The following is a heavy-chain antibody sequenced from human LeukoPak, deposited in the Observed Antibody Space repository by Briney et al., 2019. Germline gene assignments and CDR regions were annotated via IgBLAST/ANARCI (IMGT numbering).Heavy chain of an antibody. D-gene: IGHD2-15*01. CDR3: ARGKDSVGP. CDR1: GGSISTFH. Sequence: SETLSLTCTVSGGSISTFHWSRIRLPPGKGLEWIGYIYYSGSTNYNPSLKSRVTMSVNTSKNQFSLKLSSVTAADTAVYYCARGKDSVGPWGQGTLVTVSS. J-gene: IGHJ5*02. V-gene: IGHV4-59*01. CDR2: IYYSGST.